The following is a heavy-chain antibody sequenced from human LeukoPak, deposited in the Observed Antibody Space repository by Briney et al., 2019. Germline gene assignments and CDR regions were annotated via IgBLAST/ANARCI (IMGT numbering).Heavy chain of an antibody. V-gene: IGHV3-23*01. D-gene: IGHD6-19*01. CDR3: AKGQIWLVRNYYYMDV. CDR2: ISGSGGST. CDR1: GFTFSSYA. Sequence: GGSLRLSCAASGFTFSSYAMSWVRQAPGKGLEWVSAISGSGGSTYYADSVKGRFTISRDNSKNTLYLQMNSLRAEDTAVYYCAKGQIWLVRNYYYMDVWGKGTTVTVSS. J-gene: IGHJ6*03.